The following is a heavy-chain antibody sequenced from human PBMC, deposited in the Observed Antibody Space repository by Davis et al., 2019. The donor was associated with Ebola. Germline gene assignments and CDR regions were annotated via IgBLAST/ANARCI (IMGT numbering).Heavy chain of an antibody. CDR3: ARTSIVGTTTTASDI. V-gene: IGHV1-46*01. J-gene: IGHJ3*02. D-gene: IGHD1-26*01. CDR1: GYTFTSYY. CDR2: INPSGGST. Sequence: AASVKVSCKASGYTFTSYYMHWVRQAPGQGLEWMGIINPSGGSTSYAQKFQGRVTMTRDTSTGTAYLDLRSLRSDDTAVYFCARTSIVGTTTTASDIWGQGTLVTVSS.